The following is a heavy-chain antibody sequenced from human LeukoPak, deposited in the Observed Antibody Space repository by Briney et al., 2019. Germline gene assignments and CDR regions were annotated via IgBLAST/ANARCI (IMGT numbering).Heavy chain of an antibody. D-gene: IGHD2-21*01. Sequence: SETLSLTCTVSGASITSGLYYWNWIRQPAGKGLEWIGRLSNSGGTNYNPSLKSRVTISVDTSKNQFSLKLRSVTAVDTAVYYCARDGDGSGIYDYWGQGTLVTVSS. J-gene: IGHJ4*02. V-gene: IGHV4-61*02. CDR1: GASITSGLYY. CDR2: LSNSGGT. CDR3: ARDGDGSGIYDY.